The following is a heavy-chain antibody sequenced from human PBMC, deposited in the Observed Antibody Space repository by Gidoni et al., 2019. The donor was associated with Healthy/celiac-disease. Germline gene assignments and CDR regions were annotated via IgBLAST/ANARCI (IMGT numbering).Heavy chain of an antibody. Sequence: QVQLQQWGAGLLKPSETLSLTCAVYGGSFRGYYWSWIRQPPGKGLEWIGEINHSGSTNYNPSLKSRVTISVDTSKNQFSLKLSSVTAADTAVYYCARGRRGVRSGSGGSCYGYWGQGTLVTVSS. CDR3: ARGRRGVRSGSGGSCYGY. V-gene: IGHV4-34*01. CDR2: INHSGST. D-gene: IGHD2-15*01. CDR1: GGSFRGYY. J-gene: IGHJ4*02.